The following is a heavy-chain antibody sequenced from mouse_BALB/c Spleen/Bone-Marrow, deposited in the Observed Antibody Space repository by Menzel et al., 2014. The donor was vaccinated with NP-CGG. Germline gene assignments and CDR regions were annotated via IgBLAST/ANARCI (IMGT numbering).Heavy chain of an antibody. J-gene: IGHJ1*01. CDR2: IYPFDSYT. Sequence: QVQLQQSGADLVRPGASVTLSCKASGYTFTSYWIKWVKQRPGQGPEWIGNIYPFDSYTNYNQKFRDKATLTVDTSSSTAYMQLSSPTSEDSAVYYCTRQDYYGNSYWYFDVWGAGTTVTVSS. V-gene: IGHV1-59*01. CDR1: GYTFTSYW. D-gene: IGHD1-1*01. CDR3: TRQDYYGNSYWYFDV.